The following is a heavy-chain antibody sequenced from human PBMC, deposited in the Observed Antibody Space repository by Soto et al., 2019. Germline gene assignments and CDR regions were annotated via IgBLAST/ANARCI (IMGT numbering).Heavy chain of an antibody. J-gene: IGHJ4*02. D-gene: IGHD4-4*01. Sequence: PGGSLRLSCAGSGFTFGAYAMGWVRQAPGEGLEWVSSISGRGDSTFYAESVKGRFTISRDNSKNTLYLQMSSLRAEDTALYYCAKDRAVSTTSQFDSWGRGTLVTVSS. CDR1: GFTFGAYA. CDR2: ISGRGDST. V-gene: IGHV3-23*01. CDR3: AKDRAVSTTSQFDS.